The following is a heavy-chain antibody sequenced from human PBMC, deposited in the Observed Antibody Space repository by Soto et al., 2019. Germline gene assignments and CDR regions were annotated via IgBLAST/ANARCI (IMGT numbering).Heavy chain of an antibody. CDR3: ARGGFLEPHMDV. Sequence: QVQLVQSGAEVKKPGASVKVSCKASGYSFTSYDMYWVRQVPGQGPEWMGWMNPNSADTGYEQKFQGRMTMSKDMSTRTMYMELSGLTSEDTAVYYCARGGFLEPHMDVWGRGTTVTVSS. J-gene: IGHJ6*03. CDR2: MNPNSADT. V-gene: IGHV1-8*01. CDR1: GYSFTSYD.